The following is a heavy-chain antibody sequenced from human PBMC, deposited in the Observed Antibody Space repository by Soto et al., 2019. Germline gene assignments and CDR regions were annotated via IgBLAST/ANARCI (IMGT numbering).Heavy chain of an antibody. J-gene: IGHJ5*02. Sequence: PSETLSLTCIVSGDSISSGGYYWSWIRQHPVKGLEWTGYIFYSGSAFYNPSLKGRVTISVETSENRFSLRLNSVTAADTAVYYCARDMSRYDSWSGYVSTTNWFDPWGQGALVTVSS. D-gene: IGHD3-3*01. CDR1: GDSISSGGYY. CDR2: IFYSGSA. CDR3: ARDMSRYDSWSGYVSTTNWFDP. V-gene: IGHV4-31*03.